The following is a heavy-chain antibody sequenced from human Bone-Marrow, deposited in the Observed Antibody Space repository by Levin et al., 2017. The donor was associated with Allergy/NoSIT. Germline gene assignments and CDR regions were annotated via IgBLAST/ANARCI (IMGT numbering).Heavy chain of an antibody. Sequence: SQTLSLTCAVYGGSFSGYYWSWIRQPPGKGLEWIGEINHSGSTNYNPSLKSRVTISVDTSKNQFSLKLSSVTAADTAVYYCARGRSQEDMDVWGKGTTVTVSS. D-gene: IGHD6-6*01. V-gene: IGHV4-34*01. J-gene: IGHJ6*03. CDR2: INHSGST. CDR1: GGSFSGYY. CDR3: ARGRSQEDMDV.